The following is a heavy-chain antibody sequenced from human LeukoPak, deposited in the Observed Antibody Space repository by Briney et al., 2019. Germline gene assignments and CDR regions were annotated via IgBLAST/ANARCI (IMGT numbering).Heavy chain of an antibody. V-gene: IGHV3-21*01. J-gene: IGHJ6*03. D-gene: IGHD3-10*01. CDR3: ARKGELRLYYYYYMDV. CDR2: ISSSSSYI. Sequence: GGSLRLSCAASGFTFSSYSMNWVRQAPGKGLEWVSSISSSSSYIYYADSVKGRFTISRDNAKNSLYLQMNSLRAEDTAVYYCARKGELRLYYYYYMDVWGKGTTVTVSS. CDR1: GFTFSSYS.